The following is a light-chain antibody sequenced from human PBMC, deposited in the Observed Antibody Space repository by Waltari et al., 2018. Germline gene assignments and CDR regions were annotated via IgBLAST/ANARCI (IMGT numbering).Light chain of an antibody. Sequence: DTVLTQSPATLSVSPGDGATLSCRASQGVRRNLAWYQQRPAQTPRLLIFGASTRALGVAARFIGSGSGTEFTLTITGLQSEDSAIYFCQQYDEWPPRYTFGQGTTLEIK. CDR2: GAS. CDR1: QGVRRN. V-gene: IGKV3-15*01. J-gene: IGKJ2*01. CDR3: QQYDEWPPRYT.